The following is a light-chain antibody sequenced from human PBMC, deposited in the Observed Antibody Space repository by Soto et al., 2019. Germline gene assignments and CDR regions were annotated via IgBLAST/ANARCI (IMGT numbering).Light chain of an antibody. J-gene: IGKJ4*01. V-gene: IGKV1-12*01. Sequence: DIQMTQSPSSVSASVGDRVTITCRASQGISNWLAWYQQQPGKAPQLLIYAASSLQSGVPSRFSGGGAGTHFTLLISSLQPEDFASYYCQQTNSFLPLTFGGGTKVEIK. CDR3: QQTNSFLPLT. CDR1: QGISNW. CDR2: AAS.